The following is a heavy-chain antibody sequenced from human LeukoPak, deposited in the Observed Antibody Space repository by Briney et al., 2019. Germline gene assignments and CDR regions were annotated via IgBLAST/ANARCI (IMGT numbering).Heavy chain of an antibody. D-gene: IGHD4-17*01. V-gene: IGHV4-39*07. CDR2: IYYSGST. CDR3: ARVGGSQCGDYDY. J-gene: IGHJ4*02. Sequence: SETLSLTCTVSGGSISSSSYYWGWIRQPPGKGLEWIGSIYYSGSTYYNPSLKSRVTISVDTSKNQFSLKLSSVTAADTAVYYCARVGGSQCGDYDYWGQGTLVTVSS. CDR1: GGSISSSSYY.